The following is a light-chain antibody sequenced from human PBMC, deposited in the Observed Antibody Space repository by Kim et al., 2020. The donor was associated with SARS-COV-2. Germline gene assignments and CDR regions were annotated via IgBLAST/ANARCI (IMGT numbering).Light chain of an antibody. V-gene: IGLV3-19*01. J-gene: IGLJ3*02. CDR2: GKN. CDR3: NSRDSSGDWV. CDR1: SLRNYY. Sequence: SSELTQDPAVSVALGQTVRITCQGDSLRNYYASWYQQKPGQAPILVIYGKNNRPSGIPDRFSGSSSGNTASLTITGAQAEDEADYYCNSRDSSGDWVFGGGTQLTVL.